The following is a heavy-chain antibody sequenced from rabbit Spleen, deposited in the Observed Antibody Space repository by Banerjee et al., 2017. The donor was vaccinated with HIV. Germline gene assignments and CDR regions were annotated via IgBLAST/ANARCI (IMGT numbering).Heavy chain of an antibody. J-gene: IGHJ4*01. Sequence: QSLEESGGDLVKPGASLTLTCTASGFSFSSSYWICWVRQAPGKGLEWIACIYVDNTSYYANWAKCRFTISKTSSTTVTLQMTSLAAADTATYFCASAYSDIYFSLWGPGTLVTVS. V-gene: IGHV1S40*01. D-gene: IGHD6-1*01. CDR3: ASAYSDIYFSL. CDR1: GFSFSSSYW. CDR2: IYVDNTS.